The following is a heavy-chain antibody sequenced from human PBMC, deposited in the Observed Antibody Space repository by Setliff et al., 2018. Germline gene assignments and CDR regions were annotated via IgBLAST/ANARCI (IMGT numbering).Heavy chain of an antibody. J-gene: IGHJ6*03. V-gene: IGHV4-59*08. CDR1: GGSISPYY. CDR3: ARTYYYASGRSGYYYYYYYMDV. D-gene: IGHD3-10*01. CDR2: IFYSGSA. Sequence: SETLSLTCSVSGGSISPYYWIWIRQSPGKGLEWIGYIFYSGSARYNPSLESRVTMSVDTSKNQISLKLTSLTAADTAVYYCARTYYYASGRSGYYYYYYYMDVWGKRTTVTAP.